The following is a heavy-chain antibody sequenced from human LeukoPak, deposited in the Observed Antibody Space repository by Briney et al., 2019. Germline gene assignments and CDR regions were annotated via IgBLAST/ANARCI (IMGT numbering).Heavy chain of an antibody. J-gene: IGHJ3*02. CDR1: GYTFTGYY. Sequence: ASVTVSCKASGYTFTGYYMHWVRQAPGQGLEWMGRINPNSGGTNYAQKFQGRVTMTRVTSISTAYMELSRLRSDDTAVYYCARGPRLDSSGWYYGAFDIWGQGTMVTVSS. D-gene: IGHD6-19*01. V-gene: IGHV1-2*06. CDR2: INPNSGGT. CDR3: ARGPRLDSSGWYYGAFDI.